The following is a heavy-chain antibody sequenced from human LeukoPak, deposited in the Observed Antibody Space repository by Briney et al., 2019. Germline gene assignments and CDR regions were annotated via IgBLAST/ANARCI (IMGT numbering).Heavy chain of an antibody. CDR1: GFTFSSYA. J-gene: IGHJ3*02. Sequence: GGSLRLSCAAFGFTFSSYAMSWVRQAPGKGLEWVSAISSSGGSTYYADSVKGRFTISRDNSKNTLYLQMNSLRAEDTAVYYCAKGKGSMIVVSDAFDIWGQGTMVTVSS. D-gene: IGHD3-22*01. CDR2: ISSSGGST. V-gene: IGHV3-23*01. CDR3: AKGKGSMIVVSDAFDI.